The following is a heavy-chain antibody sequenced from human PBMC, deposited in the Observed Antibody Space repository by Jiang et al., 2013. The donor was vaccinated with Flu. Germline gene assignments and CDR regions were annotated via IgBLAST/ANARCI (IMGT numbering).Heavy chain of an antibody. CDR2: INHSGST. J-gene: IGHJ3*02. CDR3: ARYQIQLWVVDI. V-gene: IGHV4-34*01. D-gene: IGHD5-18*01. Sequence: LLKPSETLSLTCAVYGGSFSGYYWSWIRQPPGKGLEWIGEINHSGSTNYNPSLKSRVTISVDTSKNQFSLKLSSVTAADTAVYYCARYQIQLWVVDIWGQGTMVTVSS. CDR1: GGSFSGYY.